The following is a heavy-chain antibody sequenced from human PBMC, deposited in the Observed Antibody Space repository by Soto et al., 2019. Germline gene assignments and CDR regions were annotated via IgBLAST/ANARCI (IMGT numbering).Heavy chain of an antibody. CDR1: GFTFSSYA. D-gene: IGHD6-19*01. V-gene: IGHV3-23*01. CDR3: ARPLGWRDAFDI. J-gene: IGHJ3*02. Sequence: EVQLLESGGGLLQPGGSLTLSCAASGFTFSSYAMNWVRQAPGKGLEWVSGISGSGGGTYYADSVKGRFTISRDNAENSLYLHMNSLRVDDTAVYYCARPLGWRDAFDICGQGTMVTVSS. CDR2: ISGSGGGT.